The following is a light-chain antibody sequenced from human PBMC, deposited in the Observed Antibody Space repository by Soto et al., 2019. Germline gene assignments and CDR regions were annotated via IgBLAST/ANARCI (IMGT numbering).Light chain of an antibody. J-gene: IGKJ1*01. CDR3: QQYNSWPPT. CDR2: GAS. V-gene: IGKV3-15*01. Sequence: EIVMTQSPATLSVSTGERVTLSCRASQSVSSNLAWYQQKPGQAPRLLISGASTRATGVPARFSGSGSGTEFTLTISSLQSEDFAVYSCQQYNSWPPTFGQGTKVDIK. CDR1: QSVSSN.